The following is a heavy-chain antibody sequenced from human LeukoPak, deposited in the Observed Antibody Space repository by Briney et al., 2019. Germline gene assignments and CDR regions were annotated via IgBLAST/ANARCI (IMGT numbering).Heavy chain of an antibody. CDR1: GGSISSYY. V-gene: IGHV4-4*07. Sequence: SETLSLTCTVSGGSISSYYWSWIRQPAGKGLEWIGRIYTSGSTNYNPSLKSRVTMSVDTSKNQFSLKLSSVTAADTAVYYCGSRRTAMFGVIKGPIDYWGQGTLVTVSS. CDR2: IYTSGST. CDR3: GSRRTAMFGVIKGPIDY. D-gene: IGHD3-3*01. J-gene: IGHJ4*02.